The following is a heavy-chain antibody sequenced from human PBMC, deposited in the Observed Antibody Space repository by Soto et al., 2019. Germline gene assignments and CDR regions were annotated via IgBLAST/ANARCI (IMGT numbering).Heavy chain of an antibody. CDR2: IYYSGST. J-gene: IGHJ6*03. V-gene: IGHV4-59*01. CDR1: GGSISSYY. CDR3: ARAKSYDFWSAYPRPYFGYYYMDV. D-gene: IGHD3-3*01. Sequence: SETLSLTCTVSGGSISSYYWSWIRQPPGKGLEWIGYIYYSGSTNYNPSLKSRVTISLDTSKNQFSLKLSSVTAADTAVYYCARAKSYDFWSAYPRPYFGYYYMDVWGKGTTVTVSS.